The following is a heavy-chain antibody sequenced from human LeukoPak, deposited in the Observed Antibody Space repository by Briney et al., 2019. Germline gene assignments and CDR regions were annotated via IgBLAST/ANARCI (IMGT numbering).Heavy chain of an antibody. V-gene: IGHV1-2*02. D-gene: IGHD5-24*01. J-gene: IGHJ4*02. CDR3: ARDRYGDGFAHFDY. CDR1: GNTFTNYA. Sequence: ASVKVSCKASGNTFTNYAMHWVRQVPGQGLEWMGWITPSGATNYPQKFQGRGAITRATSITTAYMDLGRLTADDTAVYYCARDRYGDGFAHFDYRGQGALVTVSS. CDR2: ITPSGAT.